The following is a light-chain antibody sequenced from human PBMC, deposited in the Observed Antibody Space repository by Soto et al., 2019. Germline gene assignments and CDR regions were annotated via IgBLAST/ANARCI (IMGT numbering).Light chain of an antibody. J-gene: IGLJ1*01. Sequence: QSVLTQPPSVSGAPGQWITISCTGTSSDVGRYTYVSWYQQHPGKAPKLIIYDVYNRPSGVSTRFSGSKSGNTASLTISGLQAEDEADYYCTSYTSTSTPYVFGGGTKVTVL. CDR2: DVY. V-gene: IGLV2-14*01. CDR1: SSDVGRYTY. CDR3: TSYTSTSTPYV.